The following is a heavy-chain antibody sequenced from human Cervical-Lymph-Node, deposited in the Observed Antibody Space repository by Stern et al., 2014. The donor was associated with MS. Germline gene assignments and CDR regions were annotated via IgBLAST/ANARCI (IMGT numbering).Heavy chain of an antibody. CDR3: ARGSDWYPLDY. CDR1: GFAFSTYR. V-gene: IGHV3-30*03. CDR2: IAFDGAKT. D-gene: IGHD6-19*01. Sequence: VQLVESGGGVVQPGRSLRLSWSPSGFAFSTYRMHWVRQAPGQGLEWVSIIAFDGAKTYYADSLKGRCTISRDNPKNTLYLQMKSLRGEDTAVYYCARGSDWYPLDYWGQGTLVTVSS. J-gene: IGHJ4*02.